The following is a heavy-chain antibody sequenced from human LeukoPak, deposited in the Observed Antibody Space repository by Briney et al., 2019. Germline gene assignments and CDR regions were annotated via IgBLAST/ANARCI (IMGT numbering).Heavy chain of an antibody. J-gene: IGHJ4*02. CDR3: ARVFEPAAAVNDY. Sequence: GGSLGLSCAASGFTFSDYYMSWIRQAPGKGLEWVSYISSSGSTIYYADSVKGRFTISRDNAKNSLYLQMNSLRAEDTAVYYCARVFEPAAAVNDYWGQGTLVTVSS. CDR1: GFTFSDYY. CDR2: ISSSGSTI. V-gene: IGHV3-11*01. D-gene: IGHD2-2*01.